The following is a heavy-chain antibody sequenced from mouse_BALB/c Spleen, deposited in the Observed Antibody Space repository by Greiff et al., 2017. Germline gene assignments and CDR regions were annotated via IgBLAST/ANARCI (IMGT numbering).Heavy chain of an antibody. CDR3: ARSLRDWFAY. D-gene: IGHD1-1*01. CDR1: GYAFTNYL. Sequence: QVQLQQSGAELVRPGTSVKVSCKASGYAFTNYLIEWVKQRPGQGLEWIGVINPGSGGTNYNEKFKGKATLTADKSSSTAYMQLSSLTSDDSAVYFCARSLRDWFAYWGQGTLVTVSA. CDR2: INPGSGGT. J-gene: IGHJ3*01. V-gene: IGHV1-54*01.